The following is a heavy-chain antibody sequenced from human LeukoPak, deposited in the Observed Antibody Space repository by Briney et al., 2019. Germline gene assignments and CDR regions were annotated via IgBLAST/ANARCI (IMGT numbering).Heavy chain of an antibody. J-gene: IGHJ6*03. D-gene: IGHD6-6*01. V-gene: IGHV4-59*01. Sequence: SETLSLTCTVSGGSISSYYWSWIRQPPGKGLEWLGYIYYSGSTNYNPSLKSRVTISVDTSKNQFSLKLSSVTAADTAVYYCARAEYSSSLIYMDVWGKGTTVTVSS. CDR3: ARAEYSSSLIYMDV. CDR2: IYYSGST. CDR1: GGSISSYY.